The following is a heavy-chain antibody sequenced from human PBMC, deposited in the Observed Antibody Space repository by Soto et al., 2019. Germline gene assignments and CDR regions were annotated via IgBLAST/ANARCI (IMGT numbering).Heavy chain of an antibody. V-gene: IGHV1-2*02. D-gene: IGHD2-2*01. Sequence: ASVKVSCKASGFTFSDYYMHWVREAPGQGLEWMGWLNPKSGGTTYAQKFQGRLTLSRDTSINTAYMELSRLSIDDKALYYCARERYQVLSDGMDVWGKGTAVTVSS. CDR3: ARERYQVLSDGMDV. CDR2: LNPKSGGT. CDR1: GFTFSDYY. J-gene: IGHJ6*04.